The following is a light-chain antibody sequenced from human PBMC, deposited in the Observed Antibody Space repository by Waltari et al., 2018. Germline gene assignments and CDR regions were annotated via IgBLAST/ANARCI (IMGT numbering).Light chain of an antibody. CDR2: RNG. V-gene: IGLV10-54*04. J-gene: IGLJ2*01. Sequence: QAGLTQPPSVSKDLRQTATPVCTGNNNTVGYPGSAFLQQRQGHPPKLLFYRNGDRPSGISDRFSASRSGSTAPLTIAGLQPEDEADYYCSAWDSNLTAWLFGGGTKLTVL. CDR3: SAWDSNLTAWL. CDR1: NNTVGYPG.